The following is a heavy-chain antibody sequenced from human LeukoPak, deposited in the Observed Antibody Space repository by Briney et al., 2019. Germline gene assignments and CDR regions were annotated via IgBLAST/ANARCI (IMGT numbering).Heavy chain of an antibody. D-gene: IGHD4-17*01. Sequence: GGSLRLSCAASGFTFRTYTMKWVRQAPGKGLEWVSSITSSSSYIYYADSVKGRFTISRDDAKNSLYLQMNSLRVEDTAVYYCARGLRTTAIDYWGQGTLVTVSS. V-gene: IGHV3-21*01. CDR1: GFTFRTYT. CDR2: ITSSSSYI. CDR3: ARGLRTTAIDY. J-gene: IGHJ4*02.